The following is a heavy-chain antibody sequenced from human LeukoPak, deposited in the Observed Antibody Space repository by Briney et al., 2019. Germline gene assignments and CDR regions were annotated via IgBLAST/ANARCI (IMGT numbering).Heavy chain of an antibody. J-gene: IGHJ4*02. Sequence: PGGSLRLSCAASGFTFSSYAMHWVRQAPGKGLEWVGRIKSKTDGGTTDYAAPVKGRFTISRDDSKNTLYLQMNSLKTEDTAVYYCTTPGYYYGSGSYFGGAGYWGQGTLVTVSS. D-gene: IGHD3-10*01. CDR3: TTPGYYYGSGSYFGGAGY. V-gene: IGHV3-15*01. CDR1: GFTFSSYA. CDR2: IKSKTDGGTT.